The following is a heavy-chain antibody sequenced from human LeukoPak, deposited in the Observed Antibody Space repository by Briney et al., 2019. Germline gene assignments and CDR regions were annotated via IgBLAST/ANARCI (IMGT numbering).Heavy chain of an antibody. J-gene: IGHJ4*02. CDR1: GFTVSSNY. V-gene: IGHV3-53*01. CDR3: ASLSGFEALDY. Sequence: GGSLRLSCAASGFTVSSNYMSWVRQAPGKGLEWVSVIYSGGSTYYADSVKGRFTISRDNSKNTLYLQMNSLRAGDTAVYYCASLSGFEALDYWGQGTLVTVSS. D-gene: IGHD3-10*01. CDR2: IYSGGST.